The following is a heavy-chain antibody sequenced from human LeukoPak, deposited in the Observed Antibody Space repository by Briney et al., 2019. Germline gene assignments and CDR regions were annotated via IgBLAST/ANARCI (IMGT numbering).Heavy chain of an antibody. Sequence: GGSLRLSCAASGFTFRSCAMGWVRQAPGKGLEWVSAITGSAGGTYYADSVKGRSAISRDNSKNTLYLDMNSLRAEDTAVYYCAKGSSSVWPYYFDYWGQGALVTASS. V-gene: IGHV3-23*01. D-gene: IGHD5/OR15-5a*01. CDR3: AKGSSSVWPYYFDY. CDR1: GFTFRSCA. J-gene: IGHJ4*02. CDR2: ITGSAGGT.